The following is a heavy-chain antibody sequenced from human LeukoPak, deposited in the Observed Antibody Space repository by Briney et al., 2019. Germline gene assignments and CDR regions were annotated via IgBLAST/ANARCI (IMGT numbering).Heavy chain of an antibody. CDR3: ARVEGIAAAGQAEYFQH. D-gene: IGHD6-13*01. J-gene: IGHJ1*01. Sequence: ASVKVSCKPSGYTFTGYYMHWVRQAPGQGLEWMGWINPNSGGTNYAQKFQGRVTMTRDTSISTAYMELSRLRSDDTAVYYCARVEGIAAAGQAEYFQHWGQGTLVTVSS. V-gene: IGHV1-2*02. CDR1: GYTFTGYY. CDR2: INPNSGGT.